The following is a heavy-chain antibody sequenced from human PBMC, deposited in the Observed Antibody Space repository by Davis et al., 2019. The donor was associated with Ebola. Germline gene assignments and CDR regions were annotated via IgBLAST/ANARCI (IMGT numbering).Heavy chain of an antibody. D-gene: IGHD2-2*01. CDR1: GYTFTSYA. V-gene: IGHV1-69*13. CDR2: IIPIFGTA. J-gene: IGHJ6*02. CDR3: ARTLGYCSSTSCYGPDYYYGMDV. Sequence: AASVKVSCKASGYTFTSYAISWVRQAPGQGLEWMGGIIPIFGTANYAQKFQGRVTITADESTSTAYMELSSLRSEDTAVYYCARTLGYCSSTSCYGPDYYYGMDVWGQGTTVTVSS.